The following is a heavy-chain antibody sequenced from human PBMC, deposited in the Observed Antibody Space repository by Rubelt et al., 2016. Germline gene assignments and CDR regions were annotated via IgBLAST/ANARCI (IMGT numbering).Heavy chain of an antibody. CDR2: IDAGNGDT. D-gene: IGHD4-17*01. J-gene: IGHJ4*02. Sequence: QVQLVQSGAEVKKPGASVKVSCKASGYTFTNYGMHWVRQAPGQRLEWMGWIDAGNGDTKYSQKLKDRVSITRDASANTAYMELSSLRSEDTAVYDCARANHGDYEDYWGQGTLVTVSS. CDR3: ARANHGDYEDY. CDR1: GYTFTNYG. V-gene: IGHV1-3*01.